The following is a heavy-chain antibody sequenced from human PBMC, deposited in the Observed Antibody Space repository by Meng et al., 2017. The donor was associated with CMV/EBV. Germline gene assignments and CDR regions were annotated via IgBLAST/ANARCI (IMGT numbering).Heavy chain of an antibody. J-gene: IGHJ6*02. V-gene: IGHV1-2*02. Sequence: ASVKVSCKASGYTFTGYYMHWVRQAPGQGLEWMGWINPNSGGTNYAQKFQGRVTMTRDTSISTAYMELSRLRSDDTAVYYCAREGVGYCSSTSCYNGMDVWGQGTLVTVSS. D-gene: IGHD2-2*02. CDR1: GYTFTGYY. CDR3: AREGVGYCSSTSCYNGMDV. CDR2: INPNSGGT.